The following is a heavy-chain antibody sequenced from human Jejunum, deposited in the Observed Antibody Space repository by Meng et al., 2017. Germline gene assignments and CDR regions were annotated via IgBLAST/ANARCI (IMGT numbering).Heavy chain of an antibody. Sequence: GELVGSGGGLVKPGGSLRLSCAASGFTFSSHVLTWVHQAPGKGLEWVSTLSGSGSTTFYADSVRGRFTISRDSVKNTLYLQMSSLRAEDTAVYYCAKTHWLDYWGQGTLVTVSS. V-gene: IGHV3-23*04. J-gene: IGHJ4*02. D-gene: IGHD1-1*01. CDR3: AKTHWLDY. CDR2: LSGSGSTT. CDR1: GFTFSSHV.